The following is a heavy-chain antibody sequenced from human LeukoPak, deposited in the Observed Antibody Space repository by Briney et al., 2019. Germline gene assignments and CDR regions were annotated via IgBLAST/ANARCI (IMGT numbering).Heavy chain of an antibody. D-gene: IGHD1-1*01. CDR2: IIPIFGTA. J-gene: IGHJ3*02. Sequence: ASVKVSYKASGGTFSSYAISWVRQAPGQGLEWMGGIIPIFGTANYAQKFQGRVTITADESTSTAYMELSSLRSEDTAVYYCAREREVSSTLTPSTDHDAFDIWGQGTMVTVSS. CDR3: AREREVSSTLTPSTDHDAFDI. V-gene: IGHV1-69*13. CDR1: GGTFSSYA.